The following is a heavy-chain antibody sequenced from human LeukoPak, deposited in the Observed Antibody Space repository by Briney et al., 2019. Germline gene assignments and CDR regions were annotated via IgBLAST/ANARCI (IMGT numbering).Heavy chain of an antibody. CDR3: ARVAVGGTRAFDI. D-gene: IGHD6-19*01. CDR2: IVGDGSRT. J-gene: IGHJ3*02. CDR1: GFTLRNYW. Sequence: GGSLRLSCAASGFTLRNYWMHWVRQAPEKGLVWVSRIVGDGSRTAYADSVRGRFTISRDNAKNTLYLQINSLRGEDTAVYYCARVAVGGTRAFDIWGQGTMVTVSS. V-gene: IGHV3-74*01.